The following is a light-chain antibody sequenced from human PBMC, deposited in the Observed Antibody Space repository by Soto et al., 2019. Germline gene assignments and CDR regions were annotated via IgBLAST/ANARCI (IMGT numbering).Light chain of an antibody. CDR1: GSNIGAGSD. V-gene: IGLV1-40*01. CDR3: QSYDSSLSAFYV. J-gene: IGLJ1*01. Sequence: QSVLTQPPSVPGAPGQRVTISCTGSGSNIGAGSDVYWYQQLPGTAPKLLIFGNNNRPSGVPDRFSGSKSGTSASLAITGLQAEDEADYYCQSYDSSLSAFYVFGTGTKLTVL. CDR2: GNN.